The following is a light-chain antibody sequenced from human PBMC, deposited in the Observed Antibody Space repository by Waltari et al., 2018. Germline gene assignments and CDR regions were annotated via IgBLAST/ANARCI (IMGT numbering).Light chain of an antibody. Sequence: QSALTHPPSASGSPGQSVTIPCSCTSSDIGVYNYFSWYQKHPGKAPKLVIYEVTQRPSGVPDRFSGSKSGNTASLTVSGLQTEDEADYYCASYAGSNNYVFGTGTKVTVL. CDR1: SSDIGVYNY. CDR2: EVT. J-gene: IGLJ1*01. V-gene: IGLV2-8*01. CDR3: ASYAGSNNYV.